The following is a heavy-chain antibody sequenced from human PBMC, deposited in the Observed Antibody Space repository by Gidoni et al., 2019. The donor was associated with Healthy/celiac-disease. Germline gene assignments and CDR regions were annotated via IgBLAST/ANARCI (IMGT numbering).Heavy chain of an antibody. CDR3: ARVVIGYGYFTTFRYKFDY. D-gene: IGHD5-18*01. V-gene: IGHV4-34*01. Sequence: QVQLQQWGAGLLKPSETLSLTCAVYGGSSRGYYWSWIRQPPGKGLGWSGEINHSGSTNYNPSLKSRVTISVDTSKIQFSLKLSSVTAADTAVYYCARVVIGYGYFTTFRYKFDYWGQGTLVTVSS. J-gene: IGHJ4*02. CDR1: GGSSRGYY. CDR2: INHSGST.